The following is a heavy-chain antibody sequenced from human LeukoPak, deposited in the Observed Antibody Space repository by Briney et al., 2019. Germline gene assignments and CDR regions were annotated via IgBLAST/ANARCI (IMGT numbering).Heavy chain of an antibody. CDR1: GGTFSSYA. CDR2: IIPIFGTA. Sequence: GASVKVSCKASGGTFSSYAISWVRQAPGQGLEWMGGIIPIFGTANYAQKFQGRVTITADESTSTAYMELSSLRSEDTAVYYCARWVDYYDSSGYHDYWGQGTLVTVSS. J-gene: IGHJ4*02. V-gene: IGHV1-69*13. CDR3: ARWVDYYDSSGYHDY. D-gene: IGHD3-22*01.